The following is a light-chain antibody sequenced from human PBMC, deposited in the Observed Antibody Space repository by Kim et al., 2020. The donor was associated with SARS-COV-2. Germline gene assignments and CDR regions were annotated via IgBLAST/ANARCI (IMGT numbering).Light chain of an antibody. CDR3: YSAADNKGV. CDR2: KDS. CDR1: VLAKKY. V-gene: IGLV3-27*01. Sequence: SYELTQPSSVSVSPGQTARITCSGDVLAKKYARWFQQKPGQAPVLLIYKDSERPSGIPERFSGSSSGTTVTLTISGAQVEDEADYYCYSAADNKGV. J-gene: IGLJ3*02.